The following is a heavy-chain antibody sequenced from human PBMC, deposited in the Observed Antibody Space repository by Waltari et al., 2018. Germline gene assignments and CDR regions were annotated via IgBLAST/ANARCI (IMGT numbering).Heavy chain of an antibody. CDR3: AKDYHWYFDL. J-gene: IGHJ2*01. Sequence: EVQLVESGGGLVQPGGSLRLSCAASGFTFSSYAMSWVRQAPGKGLVWVSAISDSGSITYCADSVKGRFTISRDNSKNTLYLQMNSLRAEDTAVYYCAKDYHWYFDLWGRGTLVTVSS. D-gene: IGHD3-16*02. CDR1: GFTFSSYA. CDR2: ISDSGSIT. V-gene: IGHV3-23*04.